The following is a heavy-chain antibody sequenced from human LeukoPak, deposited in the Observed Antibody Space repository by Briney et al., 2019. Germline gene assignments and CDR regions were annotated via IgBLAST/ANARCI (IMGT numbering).Heavy chain of an antibody. V-gene: IGHV4-30-2*01. CDR2: IYHSGST. Sequence: NPSQTLSLTCAVSGGSISSGGYSWSWIRQPPGKGLEWIGYIYHSGSTYYNPSLKSRVTISVDRSKNQFSLKLSSVTAADTAVYYCARDGAATIPNAFDIWGQGTMVTVSS. CDR1: GGSISSGGYS. CDR3: ARDGAATIPNAFDI. J-gene: IGHJ3*02. D-gene: IGHD6-13*01.